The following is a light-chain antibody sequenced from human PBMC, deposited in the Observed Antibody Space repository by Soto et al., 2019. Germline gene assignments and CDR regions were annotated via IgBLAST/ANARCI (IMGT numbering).Light chain of an antibody. CDR1: QSVSSSS. J-gene: IGKJ1*01. CDR2: GAS. CDR3: QQYGSSAT. V-gene: IGKV3-20*01. Sequence: EIVLTQSPGTLSLSPGERATLSCRASQSVSSSSLAWYQQKPGQAPRLLIYGASSRATGIPDRFSGSGSGTDFTLTISRLEPEDFAVYYCQQYGSSATFGQGT.